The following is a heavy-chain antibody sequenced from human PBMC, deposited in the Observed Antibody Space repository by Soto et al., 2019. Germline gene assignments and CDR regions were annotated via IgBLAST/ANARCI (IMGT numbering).Heavy chain of an antibody. Sequence: QVQLVESGGGVVQPGRSLRLSCAASGFTFSSYGMHWVRQAPGKGLEWVAVISYDGSNKYYADSVKGRFTISRDNSKNTLYLQINSLRAEDTAVYYCAKDRIAVANDYGMDVWGQGTTVTVSS. CDR2: ISYDGSNK. D-gene: IGHD6-19*01. J-gene: IGHJ6*02. CDR3: AKDRIAVANDYGMDV. V-gene: IGHV3-30*18. CDR1: GFTFSSYG.